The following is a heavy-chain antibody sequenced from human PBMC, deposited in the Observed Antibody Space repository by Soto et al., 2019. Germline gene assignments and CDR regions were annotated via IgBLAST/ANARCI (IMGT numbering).Heavy chain of an antibody. CDR2: TYYRSQWFN. J-gene: IGHJ4*02. CDR1: GDSVSSNSAA. Sequence: SQTLSLTCAISGDSVSSNSAAWNWIRHSPSRGLEWLGRTYYRSQWFNDYAVSMRSRITIKADTTKNQFSLQVNSATPEDTAVYYCATWRFDHWGQGTPVT. V-gene: IGHV6-1*01. CDR3: ATWRFDH.